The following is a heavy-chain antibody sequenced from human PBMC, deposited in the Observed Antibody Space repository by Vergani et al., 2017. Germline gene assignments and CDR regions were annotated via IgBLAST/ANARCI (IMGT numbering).Heavy chain of an antibody. V-gene: IGHV3-11*04. CDR1: GFFFSDYY. CDR2: IASSDTTV. Sequence: QVQLVESGGGLVKPGGSLRLSCTASGFFFSDYYMSWLRQAPGKGLEWISYIASSDTTVYYADSVKGRFTISRDNAQNTLYLQMNSLRVEDTAVYYCVRLPRGPWNFDLWGRGTLITVSS. CDR3: VRLPRGPWNFDL. J-gene: IGHJ2*01.